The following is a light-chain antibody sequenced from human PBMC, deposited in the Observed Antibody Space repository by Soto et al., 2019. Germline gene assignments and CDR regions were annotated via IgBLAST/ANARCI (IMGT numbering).Light chain of an antibody. J-gene: IGLJ2*01. V-gene: IGLV2-14*01. CDR3: SSYTSSRILVV. CDR1: SSDVGGYNY. Sequence: QSVLTQPASVSGSPGQSITISCTGTSSDVGGYNYVSWYQHHPGKAPKLMIYEVSNRPSGVSNRFSGSKSGNTASLTISGLQAEDEADYYCSSYTSSRILVVFGGGTKLTVL. CDR2: EVS.